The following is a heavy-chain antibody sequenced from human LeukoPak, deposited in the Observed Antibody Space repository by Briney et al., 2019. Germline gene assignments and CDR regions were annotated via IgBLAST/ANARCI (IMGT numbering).Heavy chain of an antibody. V-gene: IGHV1-2*02. J-gene: IGHJ4*02. D-gene: IGHD1-26*01. CDR3: ARDGTGIVGATTGGSSY. CDR2: INPNSGGT. CDR1: GYTFTGYY. Sequence: ASVKVSCKASGYTFTGYYMHWVRQAPGQGLEWMGWINPNSGGTNYAQKFQGRVTMTTDTSTSTAYMELRSLRSDDTAVYYCARDGTGIVGATTGGSSYWGQGTLVTVSS.